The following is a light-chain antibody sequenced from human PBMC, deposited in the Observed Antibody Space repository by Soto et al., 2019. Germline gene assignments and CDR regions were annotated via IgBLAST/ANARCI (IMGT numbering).Light chain of an antibody. CDR2: ASS. Sequence: AIRMTQSPSSLSASTVARLTITCRSSQVSSSYLACYQQKPGKAPKLLIYASSTLQSGVPSRFSGSGSGADFTLTISSLQPEDSATYYCQLSHTTLTFGQGTRLEIK. CDR1: QVSSSY. J-gene: IGKJ5*01. V-gene: IGKV1-8*01. CDR3: QLSHTTLT.